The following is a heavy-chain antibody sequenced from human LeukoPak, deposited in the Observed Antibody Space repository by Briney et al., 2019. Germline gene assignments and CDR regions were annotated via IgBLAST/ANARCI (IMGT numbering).Heavy chain of an antibody. CDR3: ARAGYSSSWPEYYYYYMDV. J-gene: IGHJ6*03. Sequence: SETLSLTCTVSGGSISSYYWSWIRQPPGKGLERIGYIYYSGSTNYNPSLKSRVTISVDRSKNQFSLKLSSVTAADTAVYYCARAGYSSSWPEYYYYYMDVWGKGTTVTVSS. CDR1: GGSISSYY. D-gene: IGHD6-13*01. V-gene: IGHV4-59*12. CDR2: IYYSGST.